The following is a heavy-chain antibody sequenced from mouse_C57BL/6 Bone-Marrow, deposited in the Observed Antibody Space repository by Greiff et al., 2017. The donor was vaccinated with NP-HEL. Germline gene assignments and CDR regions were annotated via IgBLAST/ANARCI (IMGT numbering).Heavy chain of an antibody. CDR3: TRDTGYCIDY. Sequence: EVQGVESGEGLVKPGGSLKLSCAASGFTFSSYAMSWVRQTPEKRLEWVAYISSGGDYIYYADTVKGRFTISRDNARNTLYLQMSSLKSEDTAMYYCTRDTGYCIDYWGRGTTLTVTA. CDR2: ISSGGDYI. D-gene: IGHD1-1*01. V-gene: IGHV5-9-1*02. J-gene: IGHJ2*01. CDR1: GFTFSSYA.